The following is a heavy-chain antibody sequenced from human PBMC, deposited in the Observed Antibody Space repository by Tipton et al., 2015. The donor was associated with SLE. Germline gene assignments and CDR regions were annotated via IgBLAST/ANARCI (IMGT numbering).Heavy chain of an antibody. Sequence: SLRLSCAASGFTFSSYWMHWVRQAPGKGLVWVSRINSDGSSTSYADSVKGRFTISRDNAKNSLYLQMNSLRAEDTAVYYCARENTGIAVAGNDYWGQGTLVTVSS. J-gene: IGHJ4*02. CDR2: INSDGSST. V-gene: IGHV3-74*01. CDR3: ARENTGIAVAGNDY. CDR1: GFTFSSYW. D-gene: IGHD6-19*01.